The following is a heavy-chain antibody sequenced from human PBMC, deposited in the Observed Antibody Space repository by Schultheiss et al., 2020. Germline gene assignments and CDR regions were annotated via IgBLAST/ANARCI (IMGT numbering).Heavy chain of an antibody. CDR3: ARGRLAAAGTWLGL. D-gene: IGHD6-13*01. Sequence: SETLYLTCAVYGGSFSGYYWSWIRQHPGKGLEWIGYIYYSGSTYYNPSLKSRVTISVDTSKNQFSLKLSSVTAADTAVYYCARGRLAAAGTWLGLWGRGTLVTVSS. J-gene: IGHJ2*01. CDR1: GGSFSGYY. CDR2: IYYSGST. V-gene: IGHV4-34*01.